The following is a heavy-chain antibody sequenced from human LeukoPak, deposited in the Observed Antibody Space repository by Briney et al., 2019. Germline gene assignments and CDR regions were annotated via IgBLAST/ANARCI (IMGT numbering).Heavy chain of an antibody. CDR3: ARDLGDGYPN. D-gene: IGHD5-24*01. Sequence: APVKVSCKASGYTFTGYYMHWVRQAPGQGLEWMGWINPNSGGTNYAQKFQGRVTMIRDTSISTAYMELSRLISDDTAVEYCARDLGDGYPNWGQGNLVTVSS. J-gene: IGHJ4*02. CDR1: GYTFTGYY. V-gene: IGHV1-2*02. CDR2: INPNSGGT.